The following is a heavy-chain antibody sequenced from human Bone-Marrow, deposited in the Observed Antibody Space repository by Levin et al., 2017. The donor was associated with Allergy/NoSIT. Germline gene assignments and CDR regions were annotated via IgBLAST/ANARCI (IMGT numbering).Heavy chain of an antibody. CDR3: ASALSTLYYYGMDV. CDR2: IYHIGRT. J-gene: IGHJ6*02. V-gene: IGHV4-30-2*01. D-gene: IGHD2-2*01. Sequence: RSQTLSLTCAVSGGSISSDAYSWSWIRQPPGKGLEWIGYIYHIGRTYYNPSLKSRVTISVDRSKNQFSLTLTSVTAADTAVYYCASALSTLYYYGMDVWGQGTTVTVSS. CDR1: GGSISSDAYS.